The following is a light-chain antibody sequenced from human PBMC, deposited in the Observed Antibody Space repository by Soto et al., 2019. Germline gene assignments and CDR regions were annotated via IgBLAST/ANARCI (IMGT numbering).Light chain of an antibody. CDR1: QSVSTN. J-gene: IGKJ5*01. V-gene: IGKV3-15*01. CDR2: GAS. Sequence: EIVMTQSPTTLSVSPGARATLSCRASQSVSTNLAWYQQKPGQVPSLLIYGASTRASGIPARFSGSGSGTEFTLTIGSLQSEDFAVYYCQQYSSSPSFGQGTRLEIK. CDR3: QQYSSSPS.